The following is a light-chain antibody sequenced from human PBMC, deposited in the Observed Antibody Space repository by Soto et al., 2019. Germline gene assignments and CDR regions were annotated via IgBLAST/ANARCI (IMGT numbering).Light chain of an antibody. CDR2: DVS. V-gene: IGLV2-14*03. CDR1: SSDVGAYNY. CDR3: SSYTTSSTPI. J-gene: IGLJ2*01. Sequence: SALTQPASVSGSPGQSITISCSGTSSDVGAYNYVSWYQHHPGKAPKLIIFDVSIRPSGVSNRFSGSKSGNTASLTISGLQAEDEADYYCSSYTTSSTPIFGGGTKLTVL.